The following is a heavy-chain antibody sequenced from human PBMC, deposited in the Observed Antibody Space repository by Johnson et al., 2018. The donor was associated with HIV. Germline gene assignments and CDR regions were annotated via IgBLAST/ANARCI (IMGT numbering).Heavy chain of an antibody. CDR1: GFTFSSYG. V-gene: IGHV3-30*02. D-gene: IGHD3-10*01. CDR2: IRYDGNSK. CDR3: ANTSPGSGSFVAFDI. Sequence: QVQLVESGGGVVQPGGSLRLSCAASGFTFSSYGMHWVRQAPGKGLEWVAFIRYDGNSKYYADSVKGRFSVSRDNSKNTLYLQMNSLRAEDTAVYYCANTSPGSGSFVAFDIWGQGTMVTVSS. J-gene: IGHJ3*02.